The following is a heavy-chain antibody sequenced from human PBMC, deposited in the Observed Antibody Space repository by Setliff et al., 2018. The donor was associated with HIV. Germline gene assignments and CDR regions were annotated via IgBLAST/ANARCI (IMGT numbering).Heavy chain of an antibody. Sequence: KLRKTLSLTCTVSRDSISSGNWWSWVRQPPGKGLEWIGEVYHTGSTNYNPSLNSRVTISVDKSKNQFFLEVTSVTAADTAVYYCARDSGNDFWHGHSLADWGQGTLVTVSS. CDR2: VYHTGST. J-gene: IGHJ4*02. CDR3: ARDSGNDFWHGHSLAD. D-gene: IGHD3-3*01. CDR1: RDSISSGNW. V-gene: IGHV4-4*03.